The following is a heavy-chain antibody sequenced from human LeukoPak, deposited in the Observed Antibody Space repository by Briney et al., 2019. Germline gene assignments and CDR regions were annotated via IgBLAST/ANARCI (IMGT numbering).Heavy chain of an antibody. J-gene: IGHJ4*02. D-gene: IGHD3-3*01. CDR2: IGSSGSTI. CDR1: GFTFSDYY. Sequence: GGSLRLSCAASGFTFSDYYMSWIRQAPGKGLEWVSYIGSSGSTIYYADSVKGRFTISRDNAKNSLYLQMNSLRAEDTAVYYCARAYYDLWSDRGPIDYWGQGTLVTVSS. V-gene: IGHV3-11*01. CDR3: ARAYYDLWSDRGPIDY.